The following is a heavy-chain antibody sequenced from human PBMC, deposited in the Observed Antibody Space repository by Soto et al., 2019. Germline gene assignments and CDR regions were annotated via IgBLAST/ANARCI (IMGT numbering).Heavy chain of an antibody. V-gene: IGHV1-2*02. J-gene: IGHJ6*02. D-gene: IGHD3-22*01. Sequence: SVTVTCKASGCTFTGYYMHWVRQAPVQGLEWMGWINPNSGGTNYAQKFQGRVTMTRDTSISTAYMELSRLRSDDTAVYYCARDVVVVTSRSPYGMDVWGQGTTVTVSS. CDR2: INPNSGGT. CDR1: GCTFTGYY. CDR3: ARDVVVVTSRSPYGMDV.